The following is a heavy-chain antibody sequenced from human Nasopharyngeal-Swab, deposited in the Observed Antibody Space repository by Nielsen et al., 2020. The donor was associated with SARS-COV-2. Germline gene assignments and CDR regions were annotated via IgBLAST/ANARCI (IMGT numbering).Heavy chain of an antibody. CDR2: IWYDGSNK. D-gene: IGHD2-2*01. V-gene: IGHV3-33*01. Sequence: GGSLRLSCAASGLTFSSYGMHWVRQTPGKGLEWVAVIWYDGSNKYYADSVKGRFTISRDNSKNTLYLQMNSLRAEDTAVYYCARESTPHCSSTSCLPDYWGQGTLVTVSS. CDR1: GLTFSSYG. J-gene: IGHJ4*02. CDR3: ARESTPHCSSTSCLPDY.